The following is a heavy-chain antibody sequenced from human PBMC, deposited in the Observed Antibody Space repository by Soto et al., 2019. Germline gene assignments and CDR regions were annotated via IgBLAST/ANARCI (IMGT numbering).Heavy chain of an antibody. D-gene: IGHD2-21*02. CDR1: GFSFNKFG. V-gene: IGHV3-30*02. CDR3: AKGGDMDY. Sequence: QVRLVESGGGVVQPGGSLRLSCIVSGFSFNKFGMHWIRQAPGKGLEWEALVTSDEGHKFYVDSVKGRFTVSRDNSKNMVYLQMSSLRPEDTAVYYCAKGGDMDYWGHGILVSVSS. J-gene: IGHJ4*01. CDR2: VTSDEGHK.